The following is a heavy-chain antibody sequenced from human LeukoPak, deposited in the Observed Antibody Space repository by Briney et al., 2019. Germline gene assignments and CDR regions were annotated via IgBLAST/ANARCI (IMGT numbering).Heavy chain of an antibody. CDR3: AHFKQQLVYFEY. Sequence: SGPTLVHPTRTLTFTFTFSGFSLSTSGGGGAWIRQPPGKALEWLALIYWDDDKRYSPSLKSRLTITEDTSKNQVVLTMTNMDPVDTATYYCAHFKQQLVYFEYWGRGTLVTVSS. J-gene: IGHJ4*02. CDR1: GFSLSTSGGG. D-gene: IGHD6-13*01. V-gene: IGHV2-5*02. CDR2: IYWDDDK.